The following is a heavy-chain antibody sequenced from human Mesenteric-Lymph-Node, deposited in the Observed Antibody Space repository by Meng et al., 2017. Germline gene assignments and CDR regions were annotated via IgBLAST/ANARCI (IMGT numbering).Heavy chain of an antibody. D-gene: IGHD2-21*01. V-gene: IGHV4-30-4*01. J-gene: IGHJ4*02. Sequence: QGQLQESGPGPVKPSDTLSLTCTCSGASVDSGSYHWSWVRQPPGKGLEWIGYIHHSGSAYYNPSLKSRVSISVDTSKNQFSLNLNSMTAADTAVYYCASFDHIPRRNYFDYWGQGTLVTVSS. CDR2: IHHSGSA. CDR3: ASFDHIPRRNYFDY. CDR1: GASVDSGSYH.